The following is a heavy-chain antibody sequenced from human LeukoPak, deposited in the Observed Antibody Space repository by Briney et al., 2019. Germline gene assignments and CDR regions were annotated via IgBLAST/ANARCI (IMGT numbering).Heavy chain of an antibody. V-gene: IGHV4-34*01. Sequence: SSETLSLTCAVYGGSFSGYYWSWIRQPPGKGLEWIGEINHSGSTNYNPSLKSRVTISVDTSKNQFSLKLSSVTAADTAVYYCARPGVFPDVWGQGTTVTVSS. D-gene: IGHD2/OR15-2a*01. CDR2: INHSGST. J-gene: IGHJ6*02. CDR1: GGSFSGYY. CDR3: ARPGVFPDV.